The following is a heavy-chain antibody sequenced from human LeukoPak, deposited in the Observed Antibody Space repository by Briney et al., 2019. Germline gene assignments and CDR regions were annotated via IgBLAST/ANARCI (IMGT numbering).Heavy chain of an antibody. CDR2: ISAYNGNT. V-gene: IGHV1-18*01. CDR1: GYTFTSYG. Sequence: GASVKVSCKASGYTFTSYGISWVRQAPGQGLEWMGWISAYNGNTNYAQKLQGRVTMTTDTSTSTAYMELRSLRSDDTAVYYCASTTVPDYDFWSGYSYAFDIWGQGTMVTVSS. J-gene: IGHJ3*02. CDR3: ASTTVPDYDFWSGYSYAFDI. D-gene: IGHD3-3*01.